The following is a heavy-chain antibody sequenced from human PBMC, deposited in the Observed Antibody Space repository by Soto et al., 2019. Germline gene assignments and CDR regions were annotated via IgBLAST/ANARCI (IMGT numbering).Heavy chain of an antibody. CDR3: AREGFTMVRGIYYYYGMDV. J-gene: IGHJ6*02. D-gene: IGHD3-10*01. Sequence: PGGSLRLSCAASGFTFSSYDMHWVRQATGKGLEWVSAIGTAGDTYYPGSVKGRFTISRENAKNSLYLQMNSLRAGDTAVYYCAREGFTMVRGIYYYYGMDVWGQGTTVTVSS. V-gene: IGHV3-13*01. CDR1: GFTFSSYD. CDR2: IGTAGDT.